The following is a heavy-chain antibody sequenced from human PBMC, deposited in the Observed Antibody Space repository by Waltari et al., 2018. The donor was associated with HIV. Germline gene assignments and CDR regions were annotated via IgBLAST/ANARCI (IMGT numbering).Heavy chain of an antibody. CDR3: ARGLRGNWFDP. CDR1: GFTVSSHY. V-gene: IGHV3-53*04. J-gene: IGHJ5*02. Sequence: EVQLVESGGGLVQPGGSLRLSCAASGFTVSSHYMSWVRQAPGKGLEWVSVIYSGGSTYYADSVKGRFTISRHNSKNTLYLQMNSLRAEDTAVYYCARGLRGNWFDPWGQGTLVTVSS. CDR2: IYSGGST.